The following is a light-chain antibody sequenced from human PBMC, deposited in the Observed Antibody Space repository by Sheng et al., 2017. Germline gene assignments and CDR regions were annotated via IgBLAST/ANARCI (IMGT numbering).Light chain of an antibody. V-gene: IGKV1-NL1*01. CDR3: QQYLNAPRT. J-gene: IGKJ1*01. CDR1: QNIDTW. Sequence: DIQMTQSPSTLSASVGDRVTITCRASQNIDTWLAWYQEKPGKAPKLLLYAAFTLESGVPSRFSGSASGTDFTLTITSLQPEDFATYYCQQYLNAPRTFGQGTKVELK. CDR2: AAF.